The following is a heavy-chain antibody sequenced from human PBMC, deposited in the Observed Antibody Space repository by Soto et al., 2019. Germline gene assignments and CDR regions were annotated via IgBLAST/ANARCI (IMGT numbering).Heavy chain of an antibody. J-gene: IGHJ1*01. CDR2: IIPVFGRP. V-gene: IGHV1-69*13. CDR3: AREASGYDF. D-gene: IGHD5-12*01. Sequence: SVKVSCKASGGTFSRFGISWVRQAPGQGLEWMGGIIPVFGRPNYAQRFRGRLTITADESTNTSYMELIDLTSEDTAVYYCAREASGYDFWGQGTQVTVSS. CDR1: GGTFSRFG.